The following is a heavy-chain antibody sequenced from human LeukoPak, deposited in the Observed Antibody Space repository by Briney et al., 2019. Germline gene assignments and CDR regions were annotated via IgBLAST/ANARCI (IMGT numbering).Heavy chain of an antibody. D-gene: IGHD3-22*01. CDR2: IKTDGSST. Sequence: PGGSLRLSCAVSGFTFSNYWMHWVRQAPGKGLVWVSRIKTDGSSTRYADSVKGRFTISRDNAKNTLYLQMSSLRAEDTAVYYCARVGYYYDSSGYSFDYWGQGTLVTVSS. CDR3: ARVGYYYDSSGYSFDY. J-gene: IGHJ4*02. V-gene: IGHV3-74*01. CDR1: GFTFSNYW.